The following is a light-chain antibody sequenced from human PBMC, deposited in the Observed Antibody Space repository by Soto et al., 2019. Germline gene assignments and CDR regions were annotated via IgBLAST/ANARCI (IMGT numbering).Light chain of an antibody. CDR1: QSISSY. CDR2: AAS. CDR3: PQIYSTPT. V-gene: IGKV1-39*01. Sequence: DIQMTQSPSSLSASVGDRVTITCRASQSISSYLNWYQQKPGKAPKLLIYAASSLQSGVPSRFSGSGSGTDFTLTISSLQPEDFATYSSPQIYSTPTFGQVT. J-gene: IGKJ1*01.